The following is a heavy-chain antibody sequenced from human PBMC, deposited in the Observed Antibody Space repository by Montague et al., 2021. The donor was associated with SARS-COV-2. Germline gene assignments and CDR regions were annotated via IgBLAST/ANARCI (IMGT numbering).Heavy chain of an antibody. CDR3: AREGLYNWFDP. Sequence: SETLSLTCSVSNGSITSYYWSWIRQPPGKRLEWMGYIYYRGSTNYNPSLESPLTISVDTSKNQFSLKLRSVTAADTAVYYCAREGLYNWFDPWGQGTLVIVSS. J-gene: IGHJ5*02. V-gene: IGHV4-59*01. CDR1: NGSITSYY. CDR2: IYYRGST.